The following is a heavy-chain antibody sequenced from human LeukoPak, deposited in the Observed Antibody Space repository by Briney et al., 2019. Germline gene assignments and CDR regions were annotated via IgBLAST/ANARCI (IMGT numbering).Heavy chain of an antibody. Sequence: GGSLRLSCAASGFTFSSYAMSWVRQAPGRGLEWVSAISGSGGSTYYADSVKGRFTISRDNSKNTLYLQMNSLRAEDTAVYYCARDRGAGTLGYMDVWGKGTTVTVSS. CDR2: ISGSGGST. V-gene: IGHV3-23*01. CDR3: ARDRGAGTLGYMDV. J-gene: IGHJ6*03. CDR1: GFTFSSYA. D-gene: IGHD6-13*01.